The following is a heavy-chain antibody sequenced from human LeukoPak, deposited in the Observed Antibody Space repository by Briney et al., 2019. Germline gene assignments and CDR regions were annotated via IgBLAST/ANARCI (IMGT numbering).Heavy chain of an antibody. J-gene: IGHJ4*02. CDR2: ISGSGGT. Sequence: TGGSLRLSCAASGFTFSSYAISWVRQAPGKGLEWVSAISGSGGTYYADSVKGRFTISRDNSKNTLYLQMNSLRAEDTAVYYCAKIVVRENDFWGQGTLVTASS. CDR1: GFTFSSYA. V-gene: IGHV3-23*01. CDR3: AKIVVRENDF. D-gene: IGHD1-26*01.